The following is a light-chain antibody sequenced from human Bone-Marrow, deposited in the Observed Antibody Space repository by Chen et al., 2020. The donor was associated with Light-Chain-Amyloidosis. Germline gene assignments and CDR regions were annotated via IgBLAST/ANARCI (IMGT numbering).Light chain of an antibody. CDR1: QGIRTD. CDR2: AAS. V-gene: IGKV1-6*01. J-gene: IGKJ1*01. CDR3: LQDNDYPQT. Sequence: IQMTQSPSSLSASIVDRVTITYRATQGIRTDLGWYPQKQGPAPKRLISAASRVQSGVPTRVSGSGSGTDFTLTINSLEPEDFATYYCLQDNDYPQTFGQGTKVEVK.